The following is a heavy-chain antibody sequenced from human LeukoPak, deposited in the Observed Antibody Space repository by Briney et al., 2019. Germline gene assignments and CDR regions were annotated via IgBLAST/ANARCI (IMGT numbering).Heavy chain of an antibody. D-gene: IGHD2-21*02. CDR1: GFTFSTYA. CDR2: IWHDGSNK. CDR3: ARGGDTAETAFDY. Sequence: PGRSLRLSCAASGFTFSTYAMHWVRQAPGKGLEWVAFIWHDGSNKYYSDSVKGRFAISRDNSKNTIYLQLNSLRADDTALYYCARGGDTAETAFDYWGQGTLVIVSS. V-gene: IGHV3-33*01. J-gene: IGHJ4*02.